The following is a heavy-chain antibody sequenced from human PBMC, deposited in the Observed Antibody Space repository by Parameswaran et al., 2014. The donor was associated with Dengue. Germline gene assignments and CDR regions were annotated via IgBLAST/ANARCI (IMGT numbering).Heavy chain of an antibody. J-gene: IGHJ4*02. CDR2: ISGSGGST. V-gene: IGHV3-23*01. CDR3: AKEDFWSGYLTD. D-gene: IGHD3-3*01. Sequence: VRQAPGKGLEWVSAISGSGGSTYYADSVKGRFTISRDNSKNTLYLQMNSLRAEDTAVYYCAKEDFWSGYLTDWGQGTLVTVSS.